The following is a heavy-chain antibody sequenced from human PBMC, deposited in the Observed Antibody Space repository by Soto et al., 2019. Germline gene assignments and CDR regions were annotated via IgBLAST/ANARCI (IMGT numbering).Heavy chain of an antibody. V-gene: IGHV3-33*01. CDR1: GFTFRRYG. D-gene: IGHD2-21*01. CDR3: ARDIEFVVILSTIVLHYSFSGMVV. Sequence: QVQGVESGGGVVQAGRSLRLSCEVSGFTFRRYGMHWVRQAPGKGLDWGAFIRYDGRNNNYGDSVKRRFTVSRDDLKNTVYRQMKGLRAEYTAVYYCARDIEFVVILSTIVLHYSFSGMVVWGQGRTGTVSS. CDR2: IRYDGRNN. J-gene: IGHJ6*02.